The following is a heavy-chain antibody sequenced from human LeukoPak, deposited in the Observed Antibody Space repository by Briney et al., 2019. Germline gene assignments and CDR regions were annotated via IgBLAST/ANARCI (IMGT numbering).Heavy chain of an antibody. J-gene: IGHJ4*02. Sequence: ASVKVSCKASGYTFTSYGISWVRQASGQGLEWMGWISAYNGNTNYAQKLQGRVTMTTDTSTSTAYMELRSLRSDDTAVYYCARGAADYYDSSGYYWGQGTLVTVSS. CDR1: GYTFTSYG. D-gene: IGHD3-22*01. V-gene: IGHV1-18*01. CDR2: ISAYNGNT. CDR3: ARGAADYYDSSGYY.